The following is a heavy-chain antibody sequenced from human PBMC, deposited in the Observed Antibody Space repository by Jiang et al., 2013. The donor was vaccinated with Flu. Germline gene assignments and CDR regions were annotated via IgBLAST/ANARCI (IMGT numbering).Heavy chain of an antibody. Sequence: RFTISRDNAKNSLYLQMNSLRAEDTAVYYCARDWATHYYFDYWGQGTLVTVSS. D-gene: IGHD5-12*01. CDR3: ARDWATHYYFDY. V-gene: IGHV3-11*06. J-gene: IGHJ4*02.